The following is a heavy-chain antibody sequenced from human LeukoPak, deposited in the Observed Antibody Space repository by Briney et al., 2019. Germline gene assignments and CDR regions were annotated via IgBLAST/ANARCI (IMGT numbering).Heavy chain of an antibody. J-gene: IGHJ5*02. Sequence: SVKVSCKASGGTFSSYATSWVRQAPGQGLEWMGGIIPIFGTANYAQKFQGRVTITTDESTSTAYMELSSLRSEDTAVYYCARDPLWFGEDNWFDPWGQGTLVTVSS. D-gene: IGHD3-10*01. V-gene: IGHV1-69*05. CDR3: ARDPLWFGEDNWFDP. CDR2: IIPIFGTA. CDR1: GGTFSSYA.